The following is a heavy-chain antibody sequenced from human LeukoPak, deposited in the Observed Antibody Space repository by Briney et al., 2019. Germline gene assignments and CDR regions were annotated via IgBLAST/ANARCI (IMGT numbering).Heavy chain of an antibody. CDR1: GGSISSYY. CDR3: ARTLLGYSYGVFDS. CDR2: IYSSGST. D-gene: IGHD5-18*01. J-gene: IGHJ4*02. Sequence: SETLSLTCTVSGGSISSYYWSWIRQPPGKGLEWIGYIYSSGSTNYNPSLKSRVTISVDTSKNQFSLKLSSVTAADTAVYYCARTLLGYSYGVFDSWGQETLVTVSS. V-gene: IGHV4-59*01.